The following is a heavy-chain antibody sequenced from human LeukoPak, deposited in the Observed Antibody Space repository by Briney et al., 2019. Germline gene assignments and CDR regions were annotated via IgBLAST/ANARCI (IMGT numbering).Heavy chain of an antibody. CDR1: GFTFSSYG. CDR3: ARVLAVAATGAFDI. V-gene: IGHV3-74*01. J-gene: IGHJ3*02. Sequence: GGSLRLSCAAYGFTFSSYGMYWVRQAPGKGLVWVSRINTDGSSTTYADSVRGRFTISRDNAKNTVYLQINSLRAEDTAVYYCARVLAVAATGAFDICGQGTMVTVSS. D-gene: IGHD6-19*01. CDR2: INTDGSST.